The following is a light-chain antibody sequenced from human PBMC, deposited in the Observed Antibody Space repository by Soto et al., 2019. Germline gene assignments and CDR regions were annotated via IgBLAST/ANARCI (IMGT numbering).Light chain of an antibody. CDR1: QSVSSN. V-gene: IGKV3-15*01. CDR2: GAS. J-gene: IGKJ1*01. CDR3: QQYNNWPPTWT. Sequence: EIVMTQSPATLSVSPGERATLSCRASQSVSSNLAWYQQKPGQAPRLLIYGASTRATGIPARFSGSGSGTEFTLTISSLQSEDFAVYYCQQYNNWPPTWTFGQGTXVDIK.